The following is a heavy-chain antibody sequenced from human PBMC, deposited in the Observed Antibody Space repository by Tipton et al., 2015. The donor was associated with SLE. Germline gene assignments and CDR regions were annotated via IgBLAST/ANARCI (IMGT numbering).Heavy chain of an antibody. V-gene: IGHV4-39*01. CDR3: ARLPAYYDFWSGYYPYYFDY. Sequence: TLSLTCTVSGGSISSSSYYWGWIRQPPGKGLEWIGSIYYSGSTYYNPSLKSRVTISVDTSKNQFSLKLSSVTAADTAVYYCARLPAYYDFWSGYYPYYFDYWGQGTLVTVSS. D-gene: IGHD3-3*01. J-gene: IGHJ4*02. CDR1: GGSISSSSYY. CDR2: IYYSGST.